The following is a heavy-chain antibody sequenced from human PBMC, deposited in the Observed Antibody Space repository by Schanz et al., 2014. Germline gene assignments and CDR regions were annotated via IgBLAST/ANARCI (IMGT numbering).Heavy chain of an antibody. Sequence: VQLVESGGGLIQPGGSLKLSCAVSGFTVNTNYMSWVRQAPGKGLEWISRINSDGRSTNYADSVKGRFSISRDNARNTLHLQMDSLRAEDTAVYYCAKDGVEAVATVWGQGILVTVSS. CDR3: AKDGVEAVATV. J-gene: IGHJ4*02. V-gene: IGHV3-53*01. CDR2: INSDGRST. D-gene: IGHD5-12*01. CDR1: GFTVNTNY.